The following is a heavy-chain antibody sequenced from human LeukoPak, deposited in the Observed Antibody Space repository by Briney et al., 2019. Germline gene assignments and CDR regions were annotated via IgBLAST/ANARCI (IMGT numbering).Heavy chain of an antibody. J-gene: IGHJ6*03. CDR2: ISYDGSNK. CDR3: ARGPNYSFYMDV. V-gene: IGHV3-30*03. CDR1: GFTFSTYG. Sequence: PGGSLRLSCAASGFTFSTYGMNWVRQAPGKGLEWVAVISYDGSNKYYADPVKARFTISRDNSKNTLYLQMGSLRAEDTAVYYCARGPNYSFYMDVWGKGTTVTVSS.